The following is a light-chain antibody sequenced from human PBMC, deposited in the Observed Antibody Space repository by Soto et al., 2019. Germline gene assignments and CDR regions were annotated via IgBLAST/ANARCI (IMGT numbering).Light chain of an antibody. J-gene: IGLJ2*01. CDR1: SSDVGGYNY. CDR3: CSYAGSYSVV. CDR2: DVS. V-gene: IGLV2-11*01. Sequence: QSVLTQPRSVSGSPGQSVTISCTGTSSDVGGYNYVSWYQQHPVKAPKLMIYDVSKRPSGVPDRFSGSKSGNTASLTISGLQAEDEADYYCCSYAGSYSVVFGGGTQLTVL.